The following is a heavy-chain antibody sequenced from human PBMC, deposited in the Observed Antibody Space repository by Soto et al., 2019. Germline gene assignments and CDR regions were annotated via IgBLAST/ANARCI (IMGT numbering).Heavy chain of an antibody. J-gene: IGHJ6*03. Sequence: EVQLVESGGGLVQPGGSLRLSCAASGFTFSPYWMHWVRQAPGKGLMWVSRMTRDGSTTYADSVKGRFTISRDNAKNTLYLQMNSLRVDDTAVYYCTRDRNYYYMDVWVKGTTVTVSS. CDR3: TRDRNYYYMDV. V-gene: IGHV3-74*01. CDR1: GFTFSPYW. CDR2: MTRDGSTT.